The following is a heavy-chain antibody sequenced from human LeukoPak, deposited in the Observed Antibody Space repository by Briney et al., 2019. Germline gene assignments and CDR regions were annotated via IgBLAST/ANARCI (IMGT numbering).Heavy chain of an antibody. Sequence: SETLSLTCTVSGGSISSYYWNWIRQPLGKGLEWVGYIYYSGSTNYNPSLKSRVTISLDTSKNQFSLKLSSVTAADTAVYYCARSRAVVPAANNWFDPWGQGTLVTVSS. V-gene: IGHV4-59*01. CDR2: IYYSGST. D-gene: IGHD2-2*01. J-gene: IGHJ5*02. CDR3: ARSRAVVPAANNWFDP. CDR1: GGSISSYY.